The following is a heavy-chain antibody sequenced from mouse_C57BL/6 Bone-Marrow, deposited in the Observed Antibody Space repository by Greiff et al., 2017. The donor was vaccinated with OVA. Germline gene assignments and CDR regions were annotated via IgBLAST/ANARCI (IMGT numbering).Heavy chain of an antibody. CDR1: GYSITSGYD. Sequence: EVQLQESGPGMVKPSQSLSLTCTVTGYSITSGYDWHWIRHFPGNKLEWMGYISYSGSTNYNPSLKSRISITHDTSKNHFFLKLNSVTTEDTATYYCAREGAYSTWDYWGQGTTLTVSS. D-gene: IGHD2-10*01. CDR2: ISYSGST. CDR3: AREGAYSTWDY. V-gene: IGHV3-1*01. J-gene: IGHJ2*01.